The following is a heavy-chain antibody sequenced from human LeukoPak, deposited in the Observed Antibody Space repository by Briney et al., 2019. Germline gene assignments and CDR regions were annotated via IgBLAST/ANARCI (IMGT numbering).Heavy chain of an antibody. CDR3: SKDFRYSSG. CDR1: GFTFSSYV. CDR2: ISASASGGIT. V-gene: IGHV3-23*01. Sequence: PGGSLRLSCAASGFTFSSYVMTWVRQAPGKGLEWVSGISASASGGITYYADSVKGRFTISRDNSKNTLYLQMNSLRAEDTAVYYCSKDFRYSSGWGQGTLVTVSS. J-gene: IGHJ4*02. D-gene: IGHD5-18*01.